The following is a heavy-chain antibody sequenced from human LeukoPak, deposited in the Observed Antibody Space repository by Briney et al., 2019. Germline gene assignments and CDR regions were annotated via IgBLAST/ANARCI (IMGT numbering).Heavy chain of an antibody. Sequence: GGSLRLSCAASGFTFSSYSMNWVRQAPGKGLEWVSSISSSTYYIFYADSVKDRFTISRDNAKNSLYLQTNSLRAEDTAVYYCARAYYDILTGFRPVGFDPWGQGTLVTVSS. V-gene: IGHV3-21*01. CDR2: ISSSTYYI. CDR1: GFTFSSYS. J-gene: IGHJ5*02. D-gene: IGHD3-9*01. CDR3: ARAYYDILTGFRPVGFDP.